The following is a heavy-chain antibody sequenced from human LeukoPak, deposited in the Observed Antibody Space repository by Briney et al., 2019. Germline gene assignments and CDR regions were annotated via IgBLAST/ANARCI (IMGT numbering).Heavy chain of an antibody. V-gene: IGHV3-30-3*01. CDR1: GFTFKDYA. CDR3: ARCSGYGMDV. Sequence: GGSLRLSCAASGFTFKDYAMHWVRQAPGKGLEWVAVMSFDGTHIYYADSVKGRFTISRDNSKNTLYLQMNSLRAEDTAVYYCARCSGYGMDVWGQGTTVTVSS. D-gene: IGHD3-10*02. CDR2: MSFDGTHI. J-gene: IGHJ6*02.